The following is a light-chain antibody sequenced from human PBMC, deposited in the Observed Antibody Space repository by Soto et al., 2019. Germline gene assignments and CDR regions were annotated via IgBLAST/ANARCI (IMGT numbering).Light chain of an antibody. V-gene: IGKV3-20*01. CDR2: GAS. CDR1: QSVSSTY. CDR3: QYYGVSSPVT. J-gene: IGKJ4*01. Sequence: EIVLMQSPGTLSLSPGERATLSCRASQSVSSTYLAWYQQKPGQAPRLLIYGASSRATGIPARFRASGSGTEFTLSISRLEPEDFAVYYCQYYGVSSPVTFGGGTKVEIK.